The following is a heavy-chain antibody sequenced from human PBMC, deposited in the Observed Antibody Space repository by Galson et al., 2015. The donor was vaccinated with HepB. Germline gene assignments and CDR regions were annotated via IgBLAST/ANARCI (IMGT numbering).Heavy chain of an antibody. D-gene: IGHD2-21*01. J-gene: IGHJ3*01. Sequence: SLRLSCAASGFSFSNAWLSWVRQAPGKGLEWVGCVKSKRDGVTTDYAAPVKGRFTISRDDSKNTLYLQMDTLKSEDTAVYYCTTGWGSTSCYCGAHDLWGQGTMVTVSS. CDR1: GFSFSNAW. CDR3: TTGWGSTSCYCGAHDL. V-gene: IGHV3-15*01. CDR2: VKSKRDGVTT.